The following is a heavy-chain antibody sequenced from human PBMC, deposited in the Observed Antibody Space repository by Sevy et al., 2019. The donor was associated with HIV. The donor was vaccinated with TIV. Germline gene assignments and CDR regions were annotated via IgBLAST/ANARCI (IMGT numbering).Heavy chain of an antibody. CDR1: TFTFSDYY. V-gene: IGHV3-11*01. J-gene: IGHJ4*02. D-gene: IGHD5-18*01. CDR2: ISSGGTIT. Sequence: GGSLRLSCVVSTFTFSDYYMTWIRQAPGKGLEWISHISSGGTITSHADSVKGRFTISRDNAKNSLYLQINSLRAEDTAVHYCARVRYNYGSYYFDYWGQGTLVTVSS. CDR3: ARVRYNYGSYYFDY.